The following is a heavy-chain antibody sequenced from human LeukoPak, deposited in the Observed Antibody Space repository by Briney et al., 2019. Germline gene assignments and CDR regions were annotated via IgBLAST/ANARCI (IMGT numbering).Heavy chain of an antibody. CDR1: GGSFSGYY. Sequence: PSETLSLTCAVYGGSFSGYYWSWIRQPPGKGLEWIGYTHPSGNTNYSPSLKSRVTISIDTSRNRFSLKLSSVTAADTAMYYCARKAPKKGWFDPWGQGTLVTVSS. V-gene: IGHV4-4*09. CDR2: THPSGNT. CDR3: ARKAPKKGWFDP. J-gene: IGHJ5*02.